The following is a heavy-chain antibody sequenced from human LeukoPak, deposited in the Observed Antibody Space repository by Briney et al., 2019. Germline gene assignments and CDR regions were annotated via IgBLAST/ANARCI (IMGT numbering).Heavy chain of an antibody. J-gene: IGHJ4*02. CDR1: GFTFSSYG. Sequence: GGSLRLSCAASGFTFSSYGMHWVRQAPGKGLEWVAVISYDGSNKYYADSVKGRFTISRDNSKNTQYLQMNSLRAEDTAVYYCARPRGVGATTAPTTFDYWGQGTLVTVSS. CDR2: ISYDGSNK. V-gene: IGHV3-30*19. CDR3: ARPRGVGATTAPTTFDY. D-gene: IGHD1-26*01.